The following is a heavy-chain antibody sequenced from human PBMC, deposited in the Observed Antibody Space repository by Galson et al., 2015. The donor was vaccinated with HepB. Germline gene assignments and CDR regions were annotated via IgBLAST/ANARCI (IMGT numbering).Heavy chain of an antibody. V-gene: IGHV3-23*01. CDR3: AKAYGSGSYRDYYGMDV. Sequence: SLRLSCAASGFTFNSYAMTWVRQAPGKGLEWVSLISGSGGSTYYADSVKGRFTISRDNPRTTLYLQMNSLRAEDTAVYHCAKAYGSGSYRDYYGMDVWGQGTTVTVSS. J-gene: IGHJ6*02. CDR1: GFTFNSYA. CDR2: ISGSGGST. D-gene: IGHD3-10*01.